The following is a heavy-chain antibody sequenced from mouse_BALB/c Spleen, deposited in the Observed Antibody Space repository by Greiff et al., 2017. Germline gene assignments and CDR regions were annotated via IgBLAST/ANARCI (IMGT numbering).Heavy chain of an antibody. CDR3: AREGDDYDVEAFAY. CDR2: ISSGGST. CDR1: GFTFSSYA. J-gene: IGHJ3*01. Sequence: EVHLVESGGGLVKPGGSLKLSCAASGFTFSSYAMSWVRQTPEKRLEWVASISSGGSTYYPDSVKGRFTISRDNARNILYLQMSSLRSEDTAMYYCAREGDDYDVEAFAYWGQGTLVTVSA. V-gene: IGHV5-6-5*01. D-gene: IGHD2-4*01.